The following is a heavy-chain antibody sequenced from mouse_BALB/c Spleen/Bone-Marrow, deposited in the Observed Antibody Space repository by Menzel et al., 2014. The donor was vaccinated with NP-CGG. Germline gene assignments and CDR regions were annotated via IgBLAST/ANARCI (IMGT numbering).Heavy chain of an antibody. CDR2: IDPENGNT. J-gene: IGHJ2*01. D-gene: IGHD1-1*01. V-gene: IGHV14-1*02. CDR1: GFNIKDYY. Sequence: EVQLQQSGAELVRPGALVKLSCKASGFNIKDYYTHWVKQRPEQGLEWIGWIDPENGNTIYDPKFQGKASITADTSSNTAYLQLSCLTSEDTAVYYCASYYVSSYDYFDYWGQGTTLTVSS. CDR3: ASYYVSSYDYFDY.